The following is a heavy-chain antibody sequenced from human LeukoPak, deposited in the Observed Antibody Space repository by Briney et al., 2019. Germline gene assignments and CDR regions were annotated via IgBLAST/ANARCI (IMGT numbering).Heavy chain of an antibody. J-gene: IGHJ3*02. CDR3: ASLRYFDWSYMMDAFDI. D-gene: IGHD3-9*01. CDR2: IYTSGST. Sequence: SSETLSLTCTVSGGSISSGSYYWRWIRQPAGKGLEWVGRIYTSGSTNYNPSLKSRVTISVDTSKNQFSLKLSSVTAADTAVYYCASLRYFDWSYMMDAFDIWGQGTMVTVSS. CDR1: GGSISSGSYY. V-gene: IGHV4-61*02.